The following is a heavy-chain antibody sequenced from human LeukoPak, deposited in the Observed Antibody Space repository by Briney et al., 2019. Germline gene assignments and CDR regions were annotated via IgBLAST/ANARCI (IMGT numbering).Heavy chain of an antibody. Sequence: GGSLRLSCAASGFTFSTYEMNWVRQAPGKGLEWVSYISSSGDTIYYADSVKGRFTISRDNAKNSLYLQMNSLRAEDTAVYYCARDNYDSSTPYYFDYWGQGTLVTVSS. V-gene: IGHV3-48*03. CDR1: GFTFSTYE. J-gene: IGHJ4*02. CDR2: ISSSGDTI. D-gene: IGHD3-22*01. CDR3: ARDNYDSSTPYYFDY.